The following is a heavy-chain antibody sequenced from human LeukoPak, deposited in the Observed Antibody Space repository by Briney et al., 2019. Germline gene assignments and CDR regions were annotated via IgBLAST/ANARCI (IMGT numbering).Heavy chain of an antibody. D-gene: IGHD2-21*02. CDR1: VGSISSGCYL. CDR3: ARGRLYYFDY. V-gene: IGHV4-31*03. J-gene: IGHJ4*02. CDR2: IYYSGST. Sequence: SESLSLTCTVSVGSISSGCYLWSWIRLHPGKGLEWIGYIYYSGSTYYNPSLKSRVTISVDTSKNQFSLKLSSVTAADTAVYYCARGRLYYFDYWGQGTLVTVSS.